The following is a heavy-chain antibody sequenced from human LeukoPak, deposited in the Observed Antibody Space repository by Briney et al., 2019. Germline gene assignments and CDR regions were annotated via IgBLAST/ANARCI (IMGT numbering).Heavy chain of an antibody. D-gene: IGHD4-23*01. CDR3: ARSLDAGNPPESGY. Sequence: SVKVSCKASGGTFRVYAFNWVRQAPGQGLEWMGGIIPLFGTSSSAHKFQGRVSITADESTSTAYMELSSLKSEDTAVYYCARSLDAGNPPESGYWGQGTLVTVSS. J-gene: IGHJ4*02. CDR1: GGTFRVYA. V-gene: IGHV1-69*01. CDR2: IIPLFGTS.